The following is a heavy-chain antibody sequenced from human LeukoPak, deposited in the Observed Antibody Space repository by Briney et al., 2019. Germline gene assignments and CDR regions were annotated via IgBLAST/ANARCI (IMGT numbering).Heavy chain of an antibody. CDR3: ARVLPAGITMVRGVIDY. CDR1: GGSISTYY. V-gene: IGHV4-59*01. CDR2: IYYSGST. D-gene: IGHD3-10*01. J-gene: IGHJ4*02. Sequence: SETLSLTCTVSGGSISTYYWSWIRQPPGKGLEWVGYIYYSGSTNYNPSLKSRVTISVDMSKNQFSLKLSSVTAADTAVYYCARVLPAGITMVRGVIDYWGQGTLVTVSS.